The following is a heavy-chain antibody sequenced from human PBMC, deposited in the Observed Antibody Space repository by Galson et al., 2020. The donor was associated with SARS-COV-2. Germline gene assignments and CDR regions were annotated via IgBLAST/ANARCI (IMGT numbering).Heavy chain of an antibody. CDR2: IYHSGTT. CDR1: GGSIATDGHF. V-gene: IGHV4-31*03. J-gene: IGHJ3*02. D-gene: IGHD1-26*01. CDR3: ARTSGELDI. Sequence: SETLSLTCTVSGGSIATDGHFWTWIRQPPGKGLEWIGYIYHSGTTYYNPSLKSRLHIAVDTSQNQFSLRLRSVTAADTAVYFCARTSGELDIWGQGTMVTVSS.